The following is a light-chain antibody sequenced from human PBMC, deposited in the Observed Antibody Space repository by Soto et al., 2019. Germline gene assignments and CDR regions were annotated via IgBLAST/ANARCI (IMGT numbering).Light chain of an antibody. CDR3: QQLNSYPRT. CDR2: ATS. CDR1: QGISSY. Sequence: DIQLTQSPSFLSASVGDRITITCRASQGISSYLAWYQQKPGKAPKLLIYATSTLQSGVPSRFSGSGSGTEFTLTISSRQPENFATYYCQQLNSYPRTFGKGTKVDIK. V-gene: IGKV1-9*01. J-gene: IGKJ1*01.